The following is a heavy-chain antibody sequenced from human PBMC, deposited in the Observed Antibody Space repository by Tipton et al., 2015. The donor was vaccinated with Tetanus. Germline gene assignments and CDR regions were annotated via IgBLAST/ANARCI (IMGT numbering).Heavy chain of an antibody. CDR1: GFNFSTYT. V-gene: IGHV3-21*01. CDR3: VRDPHPVEVAGRWWWFDP. CDR2: FRGSGGNI. J-gene: IGHJ5*02. D-gene: IGHD6-19*01. Sequence: SLRLSCVGSGFNFSTYTMNWVRQAPGKGLEWASSFRGSGGNIYYEDSVKGRFTISRDNAKNSLYLQMNSLRVEDTAMYPCVRDPHPVEVAGRWWWFDPWGQGTLVTVSS.